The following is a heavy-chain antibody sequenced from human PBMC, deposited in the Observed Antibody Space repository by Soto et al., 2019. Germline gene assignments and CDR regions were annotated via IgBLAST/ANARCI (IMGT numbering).Heavy chain of an antibody. V-gene: IGHV3-11*05. CDR3: AKTRVADSGYYFDH. J-gene: IGHJ4*02. CDR2: ISGGSSYT. D-gene: IGHD3-10*01. CDR1: GFSFADSY. Sequence: QVQLVESGGGLVKPGGSLRLSCAASGFSFADSYMSWIRQSAGKGLEWLSYISGGSSYTKYAESVKGRFTISRDNARRSLFLQVNGLRADDTAIYYCAKTRVADSGYYFDHWGQGTMVTVSS.